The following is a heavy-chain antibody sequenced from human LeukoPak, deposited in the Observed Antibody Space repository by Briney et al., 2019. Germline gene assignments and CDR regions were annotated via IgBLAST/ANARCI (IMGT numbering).Heavy chain of an antibody. CDR1: GFTFSSST. V-gene: IGHV3-48*03. J-gene: IGHJ6*04. D-gene: IGHD3-10*02. CDR3: AELGITMIGGV. CDR2: ISSSGSTI. Sequence: GGSLRLSCAASGFTFSSSTMNWVRQAPGKGLEWVSYISSSGSTIYYADSVKGRFTISRDNAKNSLYLQMNSLRAEDTAVYYCAELGITMIGGVWGKGTTVTISS.